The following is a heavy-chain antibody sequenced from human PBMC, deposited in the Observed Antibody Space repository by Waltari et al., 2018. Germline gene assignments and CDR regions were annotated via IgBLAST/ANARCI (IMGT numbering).Heavy chain of an antibody. D-gene: IGHD1-26*01. J-gene: IGHJ4*02. V-gene: IGHV3-72*01. CDR2: IKNRAHHYTT. CDR3: AQYYVGF. Sequence: ELQLVESGGDLVQPGGSLRLSWAASGFAFSDHFMDWVRQAPGKGLEWVGRIKNRAHHYTTEYAASVRGRFNISRDDSKNLLYLQMNSLTTMDTAVYYCAQYYVGFWGPGSVVTVSS. CDR1: GFAFSDHF.